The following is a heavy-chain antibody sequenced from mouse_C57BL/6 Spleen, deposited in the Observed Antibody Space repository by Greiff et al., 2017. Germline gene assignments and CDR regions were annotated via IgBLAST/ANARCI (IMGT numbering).Heavy chain of an antibody. CDR3: ARSLDGYGYFDY. V-gene: IGHV1-18*01. Sequence: VHVKQSGPELVKPGASVKIPCKASGYTFTDYNMDWVKQSHGKSLEWIGDINPNNGGTIYNQKFKGKATLTVDKSSSTAYMELRSLTSEDTAVYYCARSLDGYGYFDYWGQGTTLTVSS. CDR2: INPNNGGT. D-gene: IGHD2-3*01. J-gene: IGHJ2*01. CDR1: GYTFTDYN.